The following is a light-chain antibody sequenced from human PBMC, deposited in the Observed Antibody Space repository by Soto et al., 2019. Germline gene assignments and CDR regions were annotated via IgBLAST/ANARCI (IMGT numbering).Light chain of an antibody. Sequence: QSALTQPASVSGSPGQSITISCTGTSSDVGNYKYVSWYQQHPGKAPKLMIYEVSNRPSGVSNRFSGSKSGNTASLTISGLQAEDETDYYCFSYTNSGTYVFGTGTQLTVL. CDR1: SSDVGNYKY. CDR3: FSYTNSGTYV. V-gene: IGLV2-14*01. CDR2: EVS. J-gene: IGLJ1*01.